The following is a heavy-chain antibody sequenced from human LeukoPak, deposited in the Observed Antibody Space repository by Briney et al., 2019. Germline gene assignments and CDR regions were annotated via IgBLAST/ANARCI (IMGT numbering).Heavy chain of an antibody. CDR2: IYYSGST. V-gene: IGHV4-31*03. Sequence: TLSLTCTVSGGSISSGGYYWSWIRQHPGKGLEWIGYIYYSGSTYYNPSLKSRVTISVDTSKNQLSLKLSSVTAADTAVYYCARGTMVRGVTGDWGQGTLVTVSS. D-gene: IGHD3-10*01. J-gene: IGHJ4*02. CDR1: GGSISSGGYY. CDR3: ARGTMVRGVTGD.